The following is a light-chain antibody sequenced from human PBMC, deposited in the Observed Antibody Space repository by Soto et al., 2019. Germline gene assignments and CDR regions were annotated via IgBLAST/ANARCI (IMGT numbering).Light chain of an antibody. J-gene: IGKJ4*01. CDR2: DAS. CDR3: RQRSNWLT. Sequence: EIVLTQSPATLSLSPGERATLSCRASQSVSSYLAWYQQKPGQAPRLLIYDASSRATGIPARFSGSGSGTDLPLTISSLEPQDFAVYYCRQRSNWLTFGGGTKVEIK. V-gene: IGKV3-11*01. CDR1: QSVSSY.